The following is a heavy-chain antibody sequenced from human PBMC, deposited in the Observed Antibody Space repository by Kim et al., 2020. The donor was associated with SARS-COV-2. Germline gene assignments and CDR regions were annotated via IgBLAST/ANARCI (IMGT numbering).Heavy chain of an antibody. J-gene: IGHJ4*02. D-gene: IGHD1-26*01. CDR3: AKEGGKSGSYPDY. CDR2: IWYDGSNK. Sequence: GGSLRLSCAASGFTFSSYGMHWVRQAPGKGLEWVAVIWYDGSNKYYADSVKGRFTISRDNSKNTLYLQMNSLRAEDTAVYYCAKEGGKSGSYPDYWGQGTLVTVSS. V-gene: IGHV3-33*06. CDR1: GFTFSSYG.